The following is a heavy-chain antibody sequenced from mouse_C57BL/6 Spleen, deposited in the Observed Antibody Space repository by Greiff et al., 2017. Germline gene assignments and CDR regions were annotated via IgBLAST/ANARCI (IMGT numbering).Heavy chain of an antibody. CDR3: ARGDSSGPYYAMDY. V-gene: IGHV5-16*01. J-gene: IGHJ4*01. Sequence: EVKLVESEGGLVQPGSSMKLSCTASGFTFSDYYMAWVRQVPEKGLEWVANINYDGSSTYYLDSLKSRFIISGDNAKNILYLQMSSLKSEDTATYYCARGDSSGPYYAMDYGGQGTSVTVSS. CDR2: INYDGSST. D-gene: IGHD3-2*02. CDR1: GFTFSDYY.